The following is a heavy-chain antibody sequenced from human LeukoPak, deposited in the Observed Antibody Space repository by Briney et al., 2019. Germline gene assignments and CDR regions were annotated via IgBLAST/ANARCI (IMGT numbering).Heavy chain of an antibody. V-gene: IGHV3-20*04. CDR3: ARDGGGYDSTRFDY. CDR2: INWAGGNT. D-gene: IGHD5-12*01. J-gene: IGHJ4*02. CDR1: GFTFSNYA. Sequence: PGGSLRLSCAASGFTFSNYAMSWVRQAPGKGLEWVSSINWAGGNTGYADSVKGRFTISRDNAKNTLYLQMNSLRAEGTAVYYCARDGGGYDSTRFDYWGQGTLVTVSS.